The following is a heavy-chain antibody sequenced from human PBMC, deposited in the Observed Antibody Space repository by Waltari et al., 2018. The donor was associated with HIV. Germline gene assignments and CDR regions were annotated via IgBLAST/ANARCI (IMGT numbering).Heavy chain of an antibody. Sequence: VRQVVSGGGWVEPGGSVRVSGTASGFTFSRYEMNWVRQAPGKGLEWISYISSSGSSIYYADSVKGRFTISRDNGKKSLYLQMNSLRAEDTAVYYCAKVREKQLWLRNWDFDLWGRGTLVTVSS. V-gene: IGHV3-48*03. CDR3: AKVREKQLWLRNWDFDL. J-gene: IGHJ2*01. D-gene: IGHD5-18*01. CDR2: ISSSGSSI. CDR1: GFTFSRYE.